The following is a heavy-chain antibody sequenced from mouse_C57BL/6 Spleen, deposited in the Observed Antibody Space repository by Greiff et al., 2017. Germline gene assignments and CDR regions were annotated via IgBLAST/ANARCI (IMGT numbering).Heavy chain of an antibody. CDR1: GYSITSGYY. CDR2: ISYDGSN. J-gene: IGHJ2*01. Sequence: EVQLQQSGPGLVKPSQSLSLTCSVTGYSITSGYYWNWIRQFPGNKLEWMGYISYDGSNNYNPSLKNRISITRDTSKNQFFLKLNSVTTEDTATYYCARADYDYDGTGYYFDYWGQGTTLTVSS. D-gene: IGHD2-4*01. CDR3: ARADYDYDGTGYYFDY. V-gene: IGHV3-6*01.